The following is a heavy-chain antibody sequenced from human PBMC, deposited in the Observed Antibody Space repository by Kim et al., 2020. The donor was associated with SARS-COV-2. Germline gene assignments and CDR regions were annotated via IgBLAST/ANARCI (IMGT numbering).Heavy chain of an antibody. V-gene: IGHV3-74*01. Sequence: GGSLRLSCAASGFTFASYWMHWVRQAPGKGLVWVSHTNSDGSSTSYADSVKGRFTISRDNAGSTLYLQMNSLRAEDTAVYYCARAPTNSYFDYWGQGSL. CDR1: GFTFASYW. J-gene: IGHJ4*02. D-gene: IGHD1-1*01. CDR3: ARAPTNSYFDY. CDR2: TNSDGSST.